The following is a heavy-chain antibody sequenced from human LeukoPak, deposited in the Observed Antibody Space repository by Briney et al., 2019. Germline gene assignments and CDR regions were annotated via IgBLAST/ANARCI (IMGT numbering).Heavy chain of an antibody. CDR2: ISAYNGNT. CDR3: ARASAVTGTSRTSDDAFDV. D-gene: IGHD1-7*01. Sequence: ASVKVSCKASGYTFTTYGISWVRQAPGQGLEWMGWISAYNGNTNYAQNLQGRATMTTDTFTRTAYMELRSLRSDDTAMYYCARASAVTGTSRTSDDAFDVWGQGTMVTVSS. V-gene: IGHV1-18*01. CDR1: GYTFTTYG. J-gene: IGHJ3*01.